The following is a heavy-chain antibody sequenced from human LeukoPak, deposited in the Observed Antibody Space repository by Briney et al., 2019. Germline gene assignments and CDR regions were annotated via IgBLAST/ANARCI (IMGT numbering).Heavy chain of an antibody. J-gene: IGHJ4*02. CDR2: MNPNSGNT. D-gene: IGHD3-10*01. V-gene: IGHV1-8*01. Sequence: ASVKDSCKASGYTFTSYDINWVRQATGQGLEWMGWMNPNSGNTGYAHKFQGRVTMTRNTSISTAYMELSSLRSEDTAVYYCARGCRPYYYGSGSYSDWGQGTLVTVSS. CDR3: ARGCRPYYYGSGSYSD. CDR1: GYTFTSYD.